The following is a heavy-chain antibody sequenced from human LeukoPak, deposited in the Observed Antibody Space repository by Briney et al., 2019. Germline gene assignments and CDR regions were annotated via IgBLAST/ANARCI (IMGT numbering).Heavy chain of an antibody. V-gene: IGHV5-51*01. CDR2: IYPGDSDT. D-gene: IGHD3-10*01. CDR1: GYSFIHYW. CDR3: ARLGRFGELLSWFDP. Sequence: GESLKISCKASGYSFIHYWIGWVRQVPGKGLEWMGFIYPGDSDTRYSPSFQGQVTISADKSITTAYLQWSSLKASDTAIYYCARLGRFGELLSWFDPWGEGTLVTVSS. J-gene: IGHJ5*02.